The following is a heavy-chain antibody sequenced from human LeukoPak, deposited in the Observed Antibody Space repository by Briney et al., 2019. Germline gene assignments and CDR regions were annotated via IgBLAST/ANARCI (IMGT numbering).Heavy chain of an antibody. CDR2: IGGSGGST. CDR3: AKLTDLYSSGPFDY. J-gene: IGHJ4*02. CDR1: GFTFSSYG. D-gene: IGHD6-19*01. Sequence: GGSLRLSCAASGFTFSSYGMSWVRQAPGKGLEWVSAIGGSGGSTYYADSVKGRFTISRDNSKNTLYLQMNSLRAEDTAVYYCAKLTDLYSSGPFDYWGQGTLVTVSS. V-gene: IGHV3-23*01.